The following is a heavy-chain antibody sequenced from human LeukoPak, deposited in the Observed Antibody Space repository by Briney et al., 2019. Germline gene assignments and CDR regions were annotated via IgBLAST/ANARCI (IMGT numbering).Heavy chain of an antibody. J-gene: IGHJ4*02. V-gene: IGHV3-21*01. CDR3: AKEGEMRRGTTFSDY. D-gene: IGHD4-11*01. CDR1: GFTFSSYS. CDR2: ISSSGSSI. Sequence: GGSLRLSCAASGFTFSSYSMNWVRQAPGKGLEWVSCISSSGSSIYYADSVKGRFTISRDNAKNSLYLQMNSLRAEDTAVYYCAKEGEMRRGTTFSDYWGQGTLVTVSS.